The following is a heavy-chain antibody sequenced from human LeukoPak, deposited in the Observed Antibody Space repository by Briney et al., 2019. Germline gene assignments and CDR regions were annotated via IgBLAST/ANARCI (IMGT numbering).Heavy chain of an antibody. Sequence: GGSLRLSCAASGFTFSNAWMSWVRQAPGKGLEWVGRIKSKTDGGTTDYAAPVKGRFTISRDDSKNTLYLQMNGLKTEDTAVYYCTTGEDILTGYYDFDYWGQGTLVTVSS. CDR2: IKSKTDGGTT. CDR3: TTGEDILTGYYDFDY. V-gene: IGHV3-15*01. D-gene: IGHD3-9*01. CDR1: GFTFSNAW. J-gene: IGHJ4*02.